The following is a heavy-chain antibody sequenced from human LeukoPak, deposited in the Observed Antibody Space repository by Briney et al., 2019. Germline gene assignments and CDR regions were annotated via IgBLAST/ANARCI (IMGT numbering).Heavy chain of an antibody. V-gene: IGHV4-59*01. CDR1: GGSISSYY. Sequence: SETLSLTCTVSGGSISSYYWSWIRQPPGKGLEWIGYIYYSGNTNYNPSLKSRVTILVDTSKNQFSLKLSSVTAADTAVYYCARHRLDISMGRGVIPQFFDYWGQGTLVTVSS. CDR2: IYYSGNT. J-gene: IGHJ4*02. CDR3: ARHRLDISMGRGVIPQFFDY. D-gene: IGHD3-10*01.